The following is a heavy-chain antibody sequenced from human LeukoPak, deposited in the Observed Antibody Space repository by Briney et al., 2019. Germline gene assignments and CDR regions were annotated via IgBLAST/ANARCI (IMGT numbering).Heavy chain of an antibody. CDR3: ARDPGGSFDY. D-gene: IGHD3-16*01. CDR1: GFTFNNYA. Sequence: GGSLRLSCAASGFTFNNYAMSWVRQAPGKGLEWVSTIRSGGTNYANSVKGRFTISRENSKSTVHLQMNSLRADDTAVYYCARDPGGSFDYWGQGTLVT. J-gene: IGHJ4*02. CDR2: IRSGGT. V-gene: IGHV3-23*01.